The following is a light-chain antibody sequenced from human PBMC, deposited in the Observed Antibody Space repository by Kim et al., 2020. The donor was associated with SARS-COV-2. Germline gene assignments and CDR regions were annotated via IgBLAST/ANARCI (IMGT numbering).Light chain of an antibody. CDR3: KVWLSINVHVV. V-gene: IGLV3-21*01. CDR2: YDS. J-gene: IGLJ2*01. Sequence: SYELTQPPSVSVAPGKTARITWGGNNIGSKSVHWYQQKPGQAPVLVIYYDSDRPSGIPERFSGSNSVNTATLTISRVEAGDEADYYCKVWLSINVHVVFG. CDR1: NIGSKS.